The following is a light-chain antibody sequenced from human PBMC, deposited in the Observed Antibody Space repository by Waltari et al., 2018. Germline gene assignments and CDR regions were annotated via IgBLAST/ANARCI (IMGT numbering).Light chain of an antibody. Sequence: DIQMTQSPSSLSASVGATVTITCRASQGISSYLNWFQQKPGKAPKLLIYAATTLQSGVPSRFSGSGSGTEFTLTIGSLQPEDFAAYYCLQHNSYPWTFGQGTKVEIK. CDR3: LQHNSYPWT. J-gene: IGKJ1*01. CDR2: AAT. CDR1: QGISSY. V-gene: IGKV1-17*01.